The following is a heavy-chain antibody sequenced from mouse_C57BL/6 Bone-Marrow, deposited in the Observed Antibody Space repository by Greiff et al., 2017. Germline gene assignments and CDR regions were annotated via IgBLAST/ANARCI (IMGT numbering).Heavy chain of an antibody. CDR3: ARYDYYGSGDY. J-gene: IGHJ2*01. Sequence: EVKLMESGPVLVKPGASVKMSCKASGYTFTDYYMNWVKQSHGKSLEWIGVINPYNGGTSYNQKFKGKATLTVDKSSSTAYMELNSLTSEDSAVYYCARYDYYGSGDYWGQGTTLTVSS. CDR1: GYTFTDYY. CDR2: INPYNGGT. V-gene: IGHV1-19*01. D-gene: IGHD2-2*01.